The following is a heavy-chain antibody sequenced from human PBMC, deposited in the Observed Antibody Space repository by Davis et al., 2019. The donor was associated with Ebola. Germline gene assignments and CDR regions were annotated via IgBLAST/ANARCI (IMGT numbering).Heavy chain of an antibody. D-gene: IGHD5-12*01. V-gene: IGHV1-46*03. Sequence: ASVKVSCKASGYGLNQLSMHWVRQAPGQGLEWMGMINPNDGRTIYAQKFQGRVTVTRDTSTTTVYMDLSSLRSEDTALYYCTTPGGQDSGYDVFDIWGQGTMVTVSS. J-gene: IGHJ3*02. CDR2: INPNDGRT. CDR3: TTPGGQDSGYDVFDI. CDR1: GYGLNQLS.